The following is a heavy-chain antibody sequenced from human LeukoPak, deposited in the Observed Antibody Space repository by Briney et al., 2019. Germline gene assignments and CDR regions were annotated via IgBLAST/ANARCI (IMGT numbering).Heavy chain of an antibody. Sequence: SETLSLTCSVSGGSISSYYWSWIRQPPGKGLEWIGYIYYSGSTHYNPSLKSRVTITVDTSKNQSSLKLSSVTAADTAVYFCARGLAVSGRSSLDFWGQGTLVTVSS. CDR1: GGSISSYY. CDR3: ARGLAVSGRSSLDF. V-gene: IGHV4-59*01. J-gene: IGHJ4*02. CDR2: IYYSGST. D-gene: IGHD6-19*01.